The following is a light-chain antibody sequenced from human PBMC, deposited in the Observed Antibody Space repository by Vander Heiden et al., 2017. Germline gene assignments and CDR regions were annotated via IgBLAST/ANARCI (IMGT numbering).Light chain of an antibody. V-gene: IGLV1-44*01. J-gene: IGLJ3*02. CDR2: SNN. CDR1: SSNIGSNT. Sequence: QSVLTQPPSASGPPGHRVTISCSGSSSNIGSNTVNWNQQLPGTAPKLLIYSNNQRPSGVPDRFSGSKSGTSASLAISGLQSEDEADYYCAAWDDSLNGPVFGGGTKLTVL. CDR3: AAWDDSLNGPV.